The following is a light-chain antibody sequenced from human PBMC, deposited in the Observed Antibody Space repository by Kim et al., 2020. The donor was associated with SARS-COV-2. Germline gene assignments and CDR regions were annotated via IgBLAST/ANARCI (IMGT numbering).Light chain of an antibody. CDR1: SGHSNYA. Sequence: GAAVKLTCTLSSGHSNYAIAWHQQQPEKGPRYLMKLNSDGSHTKGDGIPDRFSGSSSGAERYLTISSLQSEDEADYYCQTWGTGGEVGGGTQLTVL. CDR3: QTWGTGGE. CDR2: LNSDGSH. J-gene: IGLJ2*01. V-gene: IGLV4-69*01.